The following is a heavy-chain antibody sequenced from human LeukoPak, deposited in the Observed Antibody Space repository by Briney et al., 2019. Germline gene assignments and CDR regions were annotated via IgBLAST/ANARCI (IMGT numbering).Heavy chain of an antibody. Sequence: ASVKVSCKASGYILTDYYMHWVRQTPGQGLEWMGWINPNSGDTNYAQKFQGRVTMSRDTSISTVYMELRRLRYDDTAVYYCARPSDYYDSSGYYWYFDLWGRGTLVTVSS. CDR1: GYILTDYY. V-gene: IGHV1-2*02. CDR3: ARPSDYYDSSGYYWYFDL. J-gene: IGHJ2*01. D-gene: IGHD3-22*01. CDR2: INPNSGDT.